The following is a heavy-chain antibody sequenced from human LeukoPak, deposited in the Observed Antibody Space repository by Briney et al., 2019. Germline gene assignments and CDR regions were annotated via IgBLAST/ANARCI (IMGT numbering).Heavy chain of an antibody. CDR3: VRDGNGGYYTGEIYYYYGMDA. V-gene: IGHV3-30*04. CDR1: GFTLSSFA. CDR2: ISSDGSNK. D-gene: IGHD3-16*01. J-gene: IGHJ6*02. Sequence: GSLRLSCAASGFTLSSFAMHWVRQAPGKGLEWVALISSDGSNKDYTDSVKGRFTISRDNSKSTLYLQMNSLRTEDTAVYFCVRDGNGGYYTGEIYYYYGMDAWGQGTTVTVSS.